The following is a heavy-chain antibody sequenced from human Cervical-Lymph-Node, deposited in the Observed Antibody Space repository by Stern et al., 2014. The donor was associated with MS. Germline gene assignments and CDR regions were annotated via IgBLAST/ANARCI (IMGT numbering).Heavy chain of an antibody. V-gene: IGHV1-69*01. CDR1: GGIISNYG. D-gene: IGHD4-17*01. CDR2: IIPMFGTA. CDR3: ARDGDSSMLGLDV. Sequence: QVQLVESGAEVKKPGSSVKVSCKASGGIISNYGISWVRQAPGQGLEWMGGIIPMFGTANYAQKFQGRVTITADDSTNTVYMDLSSLTSEDTAVYYCARDGDSSMLGLDVWGQGTTVTVSS. J-gene: IGHJ6*02.